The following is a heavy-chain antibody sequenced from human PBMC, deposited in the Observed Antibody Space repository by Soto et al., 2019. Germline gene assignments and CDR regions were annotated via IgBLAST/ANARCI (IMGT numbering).Heavy chain of an antibody. V-gene: IGHV4-4*07. CDR1: GGPISSYY. Sequence: QVQLQESGPGLVKPSETLSLTCTVSGGPISSYYWSWIRQPAGKGLEWIGRIYTSGSTNYNPSLKSRVAMSVDTSKNQFSRKLSSVTAADTAVYYCAREGYYYDSSAFGYWGQGTLVTVSS. J-gene: IGHJ4*02. CDR3: AREGYYYDSSAFGY. CDR2: IYTSGST. D-gene: IGHD3-22*01.